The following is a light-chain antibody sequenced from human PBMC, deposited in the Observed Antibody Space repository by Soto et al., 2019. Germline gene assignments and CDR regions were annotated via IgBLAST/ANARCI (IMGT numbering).Light chain of an antibody. CDR1: QSISSW. Sequence: DIQMTQSPSTLSASVGDRVTITCRASQSISSWLAWYQQKPGKAPKLLIYDASSLESGVPSRFSGSGSGTEFTLTISSLQPDDFATYYCQQYYSFPLTLGGGTKVDIK. J-gene: IGKJ4*01. CDR2: DAS. V-gene: IGKV1-5*01. CDR3: QQYYSFPLT.